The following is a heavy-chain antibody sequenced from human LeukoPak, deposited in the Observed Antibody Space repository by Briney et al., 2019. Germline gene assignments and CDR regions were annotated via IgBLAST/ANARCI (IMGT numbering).Heavy chain of an antibody. Sequence: GGSLRLSCVASGFSFNMYTMNWVRQAPGKGLEWISFTYTSDSVTTYADSVKGRFTISRDNAKNSLYLQMNSLRAEDTAVYYCVRDYLWSFDYWSQGTLVTVSS. CDR2: TYTSDSVT. CDR3: VRDYLWSFDY. V-gene: IGHV3-48*04. D-gene: IGHD3-10*01. CDR1: GFSFNMYT. J-gene: IGHJ4*02.